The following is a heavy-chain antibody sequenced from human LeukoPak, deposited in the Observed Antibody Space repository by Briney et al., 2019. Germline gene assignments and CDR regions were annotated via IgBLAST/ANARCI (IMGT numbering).Heavy chain of an antibody. J-gene: IGHJ4*02. CDR3: ARRYVTMIVVVKYYFDY. CDR1: GGSFSGYY. Sequence: SETLSLTCAVYGGSFSGYYWSWIRHPPGKGLVWIGEINHSGSTNYNPSLKSRVTISVDTSKNQFSLKLSSVTAADTAVYYCARRYVTMIVVVKYYFDYWGQRTLVTVSS. CDR2: INHSGST. D-gene: IGHD3-22*01. V-gene: IGHV4-34*01.